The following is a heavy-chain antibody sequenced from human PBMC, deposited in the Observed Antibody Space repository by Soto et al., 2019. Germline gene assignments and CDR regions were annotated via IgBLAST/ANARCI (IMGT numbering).Heavy chain of an antibody. CDR3: ARDRITSPFDI. J-gene: IGHJ3*02. CDR2: IYYTGIT. Sequence: SETLSLTCTVSGDSISSYYWSWIRQPPGKGLEWIGYIYYTGITNYNPSLKSRVTMSVDTSKNYFSLKLSSVTAADTAVYYCARDRITSPFDIWGQGTMVTVSS. V-gene: IGHV4-59*01. CDR1: GDSISSYY.